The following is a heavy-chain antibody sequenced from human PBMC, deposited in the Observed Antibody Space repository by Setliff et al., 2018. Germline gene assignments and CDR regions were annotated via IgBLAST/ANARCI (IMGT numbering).Heavy chain of an antibody. V-gene: IGHV4-38-2*02. CDR3: AGGRRYDYGWDFDY. D-gene: IGHD4-17*01. J-gene: IGHJ4*02. CDR2: ISHSGST. CDR1: GYSISSGHY. Sequence: NPSETLSLTCTVSGYSISSGHYWGWIRQPPGKGLEWIGSISHSGSTYYNPSLRSRVTISLDTSKNQFSPKLTSVTAADTAVYYCAGGRRYDYGWDFDYWGQGTLVTVSS.